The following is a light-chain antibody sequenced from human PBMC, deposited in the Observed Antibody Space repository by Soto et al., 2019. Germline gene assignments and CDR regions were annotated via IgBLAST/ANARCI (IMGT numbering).Light chain of an antibody. Sequence: EIVMTQSPATLSVSPGDTVALSCRASQRVSGNLAWYQQKPGQAPRLLIYGASTRATGIAARFSGRGSGTEFNLIISSLQSEYFALYYCQQYDNWPPYTFGQGTRLQIK. CDR2: GAS. V-gene: IGKV3-15*01. CDR3: QQYDNWPPYT. CDR1: QRVSGN. J-gene: IGKJ2*01.